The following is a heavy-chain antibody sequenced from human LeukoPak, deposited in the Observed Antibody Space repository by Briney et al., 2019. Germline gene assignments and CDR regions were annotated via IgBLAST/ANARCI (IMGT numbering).Heavy chain of an antibody. CDR3: TWMATVVTVDI. Sequence: PGGSLRLSCAVSGLIFRDAWLCWVRQAPGKGREWIGRTIVGNAPPHYAPPVKGRFTISRHYSKDTMYLHMNSLKTEDTAVYYCTWMATVVTVDIWGQGTLVTVSS. D-gene: IGHD4-23*01. V-gene: IGHV3-15*01. J-gene: IGHJ4*02. CDR1: GLIFRDAW. CDR2: TIVGNAPP.